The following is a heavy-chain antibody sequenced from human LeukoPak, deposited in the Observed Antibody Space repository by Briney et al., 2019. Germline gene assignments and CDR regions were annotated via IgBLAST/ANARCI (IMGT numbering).Heavy chain of an antibody. CDR3: ARAALPDYDSSGYPN. CDR2: INWNGGST. CDR1: GFTFDDYG. J-gene: IGHJ4*02. D-gene: IGHD3-22*01. V-gene: IGHV3-20*04. Sequence: GGSLRLSCAASGFTFDDYGMSWVRQAPGKGLEWVSGINWNGGSTGYADSVKGRFTISRDNAKNSLYLQMNSLRAEDTALYYCARAALPDYDSSGYPNWGQGTLVTDSS.